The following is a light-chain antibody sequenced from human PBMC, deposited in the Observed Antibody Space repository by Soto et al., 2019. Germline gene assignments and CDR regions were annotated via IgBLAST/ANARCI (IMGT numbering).Light chain of an antibody. CDR2: ASS. CDR1: QGIRSC. CDR3: QQANSFPIT. J-gene: IGKJ3*01. Sequence: DIQMTQSPSFVSASVGDRVTITCRASQGIRSCLAWYQHKPGEAPKLLIYASSNLQSGVPSSFSGSGSGTDFTLTISSLQPEDFATYYCQQANSFPITFGPGTTLDIK. V-gene: IGKV1D-12*01.